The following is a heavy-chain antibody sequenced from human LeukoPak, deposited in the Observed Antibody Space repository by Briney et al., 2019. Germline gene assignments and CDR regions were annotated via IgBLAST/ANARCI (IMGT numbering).Heavy chain of an antibody. J-gene: IGHJ4*02. D-gene: IGHD1-14*01. V-gene: IGHV3-74*01. CDR2: INDDGTFT. CDR1: GFTFSSYA. Sequence: GGSLRLSCAASGFTFSSYAMSWVRQAPGKGLVWVSRINDDGTFTTYADSVKGRFTISRDNAKNTLYLQMNSLRAEDTAVYYCGREILEPGKTLTYWGQGSLITVSS. CDR3: GREILEPGKTLTY.